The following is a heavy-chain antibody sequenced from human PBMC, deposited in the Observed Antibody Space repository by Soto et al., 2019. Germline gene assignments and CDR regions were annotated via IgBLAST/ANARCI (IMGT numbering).Heavy chain of an antibody. J-gene: IGHJ6*02. Sequence: GGSLRLSCAASGFPFSIYAMHLVRQSPGKGLEWVAVISYDGSNKYYADSVKGRFTISRDNSKNTLYLQMNSLRAEETAVYYCASTQLWPRGYYDYGMDVWGQGTTVTFSS. CDR2: ISYDGSNK. CDR3: ASTQLWPRGYYDYGMDV. CDR1: GFPFSIYA. D-gene: IGHD5-18*01. V-gene: IGHV3-30-3*01.